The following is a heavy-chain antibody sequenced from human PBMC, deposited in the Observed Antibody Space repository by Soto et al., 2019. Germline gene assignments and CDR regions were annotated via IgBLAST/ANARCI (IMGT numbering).Heavy chain of an antibody. CDR1: GYTFTSYD. Sequence: ASVKVSCKASGYTFTSYDINWVRQATGQGLEWMGWMNPNSGNTGYAQKFQGRVTMTRNTSISTAYMELSSLRSEDTAVYYCARGDRFISGWAYYHYYMDVWGKGTKVTVSS. D-gene: IGHD6-19*01. CDR2: MNPNSGNT. J-gene: IGHJ6*03. CDR3: ARGDRFISGWAYYHYYMDV. V-gene: IGHV1-8*01.